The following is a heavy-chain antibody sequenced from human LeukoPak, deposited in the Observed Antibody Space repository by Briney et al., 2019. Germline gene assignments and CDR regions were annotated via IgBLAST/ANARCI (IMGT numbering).Heavy chain of an antibody. J-gene: IGHJ4*02. CDR2: MNPNNGAT. CDR3: ARHYYDSRGYPSLDY. Sequence: ASVKVSCKPSGYTFSSCDVHWVRQATGQGLEWMGWMNPNNGATGFTQKFQGRVILTRNTSINTAYMELSSLGSEDTAVYYCARHYYDSRGYPSLDYWGQGTLATVSS. CDR1: GYTFSSCD. D-gene: IGHD3-22*01. V-gene: IGHV1-8*01.